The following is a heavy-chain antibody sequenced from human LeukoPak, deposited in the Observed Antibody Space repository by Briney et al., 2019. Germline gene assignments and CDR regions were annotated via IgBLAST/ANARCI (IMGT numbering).Heavy chain of an antibody. CDR2: IYTSGST. D-gene: IGHD3-10*01. J-gene: IGHJ6*02. CDR3: ARGKYYFGSGSLYGLDV. CDR1: GGSISSYY. Sequence: SETLSLTCTVSGGSISSYYWSWIRQPAGKGLECIGRIYTSGSTNYNPSLKSRVTISLDTSKNQFSLKLSSVTAADTAVYYCARGKYYFGSGSLYGLDVWGQGTTVTVSS. V-gene: IGHV4-4*07.